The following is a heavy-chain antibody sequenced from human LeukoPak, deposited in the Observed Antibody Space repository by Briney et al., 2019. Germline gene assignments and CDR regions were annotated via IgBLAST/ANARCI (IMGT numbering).Heavy chain of an antibody. J-gene: IGHJ4*02. D-gene: IGHD6-19*01. CDR1: GFTFDDYG. V-gene: IGHV3-20*04. CDR2: INWNGGST. CDR3: ARGLFGYSSGWGPSGY. Sequence: GGSLRLSCAASGFTFDDYGMSWVRQAPGKGLEWVSGINWNGGSTGYADSVKGRFTISRDNAKNSLYPQMNSLRAEDTALYYCARGLFGYSSGWGPSGYWGQGTLVTVSS.